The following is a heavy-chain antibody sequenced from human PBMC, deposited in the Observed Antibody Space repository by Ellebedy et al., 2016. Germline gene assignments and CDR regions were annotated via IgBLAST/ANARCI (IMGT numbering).Heavy chain of an antibody. D-gene: IGHD3-10*01. CDR3: AKDMVTMVRGVIVTYYYYGMDV. J-gene: IGHJ6*02. V-gene: IGHV3-30*18. CDR2: ISYDGSNK. CDR1: GFTFSSYG. Sequence: GESLKISCAASGFTFSSYGMHWVRQAPGKGLEWVAVISYDGSNKYYADSVKGRFTISRDNSKNTLYLQMNSLRAEDTAVYYCAKDMVTMVRGVIVTYYYYGMDVWGQGTTVTVSS.